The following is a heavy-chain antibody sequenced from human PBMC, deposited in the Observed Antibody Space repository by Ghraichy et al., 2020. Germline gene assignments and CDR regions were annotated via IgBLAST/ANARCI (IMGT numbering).Heavy chain of an antibody. CDR3: VRVPRSGLRFVYFDY. D-gene: IGHD3-16*01. V-gene: IGHV4-59*01. CDR1: GGSISSYY. CDR2: IYYSGST. Sequence: SETLSLTCTVSGGSISSYYWSWIRQPPGKGLEWIGYIYYSGSTNYNPSLKSRVTISVDTSKNQFSLKLSSVTDADTAVYYCVRVPRSGLRFVYFDYWGQGTLVTVSS. J-gene: IGHJ4*02.